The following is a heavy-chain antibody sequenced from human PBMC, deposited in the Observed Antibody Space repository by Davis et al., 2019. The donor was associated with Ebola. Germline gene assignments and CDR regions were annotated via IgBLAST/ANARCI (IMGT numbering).Heavy chain of an antibody. J-gene: IGHJ6*02. D-gene: IGHD2-2*01. CDR2: ISSSGGNS. CDR3: ARDPPPDCSSTSCFYYYYYYGMDV. Sequence: GGSLRLSCAVSGVTFRNYVMSWVRQAPGKELEWVSSISSSGGNSFYMDSVKGRFYIDRDNSKNTLYLQMNSLRAEDTAVYYCARDPPPDCSSTSCFYYYYYYGMDVWGQGTTVTVSS. CDR1: GVTFRNYV. V-gene: IGHV3-23*01.